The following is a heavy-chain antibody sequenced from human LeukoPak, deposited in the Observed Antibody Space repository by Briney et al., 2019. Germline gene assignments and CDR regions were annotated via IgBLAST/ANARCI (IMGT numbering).Heavy chain of an antibody. CDR1: GYTFTGYY. J-gene: IGHJ4*02. Sequence: ASVKVSCKASGYTFTGYYMHWVRQAPGQGLEWMGIINPSAGSTSSAQKFQGRLTVTRDTSTSTVHMELSSLRSEDTAVYYCARDSSSSAVDYWGQGTLVTVSS. D-gene: IGHD6-6*01. CDR3: ARDSSSSAVDY. V-gene: IGHV1-46*01. CDR2: INPSAGST.